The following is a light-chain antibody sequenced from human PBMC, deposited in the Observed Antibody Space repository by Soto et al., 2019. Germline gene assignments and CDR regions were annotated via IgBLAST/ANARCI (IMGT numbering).Light chain of an antibody. V-gene: IGKV1-27*01. CDR3: QKYNSAPLT. J-gene: IGKJ4*01. CDR1: QGIRNY. Sequence: DIQMTQSPSSLSASVGDRVTLTCRASQGIRNYLAWYQQKPGKVPKLLIQGASTLHSGVPSRFSGSGSGTDFSLTISSLQPEDVATYYCQKYNSAPLTFGGGTKVEI. CDR2: GAS.